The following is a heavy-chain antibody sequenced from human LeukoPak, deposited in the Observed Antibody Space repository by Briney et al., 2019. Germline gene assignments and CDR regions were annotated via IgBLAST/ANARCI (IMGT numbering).Heavy chain of an antibody. J-gene: IGHJ6*03. CDR1: GYTFTGYY. CDR3: ARRGYSYGSHYYYYYMDV. CDR2: INPNSGGT. D-gene: IGHD5-18*01. Sequence: GASVKVSCKASGYTFTGYYIHWVRQAPGQGLEWMGWINPNSGGTNYAQKFQGRVTMTRDTSISTAYMELSRLRSDDTAVYYCARRGYSYGSHYYYYYMDVWGKGTTVTVSS. V-gene: IGHV1-2*02.